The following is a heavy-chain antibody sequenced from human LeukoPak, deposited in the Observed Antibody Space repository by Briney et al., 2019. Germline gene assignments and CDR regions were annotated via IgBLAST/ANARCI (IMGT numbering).Heavy chain of an antibody. V-gene: IGHV1-2*04. CDR1: GYTFTGYY. CDR2: INPNSGGT. Sequence: ASVKVSCKASGYTFTGYYMHWVRQAPGQGLEWMGWINPNSGGTNYAQKFQGWVTMTRDTSISTAYMKLSRLRSDDTAVYYCARGTSRYYDILTGYYEAFDYWGQGTLVTVSS. J-gene: IGHJ4*02. D-gene: IGHD3-9*01. CDR3: ARGTSRYYDILTGYYEAFDY.